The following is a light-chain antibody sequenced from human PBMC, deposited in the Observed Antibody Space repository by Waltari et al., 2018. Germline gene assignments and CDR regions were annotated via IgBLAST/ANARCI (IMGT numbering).Light chain of an antibody. CDR3: LQDYNYPWT. Sequence: EIVLTQSPGTLSLSPGERATLSCRASQSVSNYLVWYQQKPGQAPRLLIYDASNRATGIPARFSGSGSGTDFTLTISSLEPEDFATYYCLQDYNYPWTFGQGTKVEIK. V-gene: IGKV3-11*01. CDR2: DAS. J-gene: IGKJ1*01. CDR1: QSVSNY.